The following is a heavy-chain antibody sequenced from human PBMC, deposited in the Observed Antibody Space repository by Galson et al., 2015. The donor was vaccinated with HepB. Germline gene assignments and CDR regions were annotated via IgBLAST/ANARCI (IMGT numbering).Heavy chain of an antibody. Sequence: SETLSLTCAVYGGSFSGYYWSWIRQPPGKGLEWIGEINHSGSTNYNPSLKSRVTISVDTSKNQFSLKLSSVTAADTAVYYCARLPAVAHHAVLWLELWGRGTLVTVSS. D-gene: IGHD6-19*01. J-gene: IGHJ2*01. CDR2: INHSGST. CDR1: GGSFSGYY. V-gene: IGHV4-34*01. CDR3: ARLPAVAHHAVLWLEL.